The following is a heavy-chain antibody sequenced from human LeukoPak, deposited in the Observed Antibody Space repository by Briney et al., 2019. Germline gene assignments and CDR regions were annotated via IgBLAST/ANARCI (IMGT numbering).Heavy chain of an antibody. J-gene: IGHJ4*02. Sequence: SETLSLTCTVSGGSISSYYWSWIRQPPGKGLEWIGYIYYSGSTNYNPSLKSRVTISVDTSKNQFSLKLSSVTAAETAVYYCARHVLQPITVAATLIYFDFWGQGTLVTVSS. V-gene: IGHV4-59*08. CDR3: ARHVLQPITVAATLIYFDF. CDR2: IYYSGST. CDR1: GGSISSYY. D-gene: IGHD2-15*01.